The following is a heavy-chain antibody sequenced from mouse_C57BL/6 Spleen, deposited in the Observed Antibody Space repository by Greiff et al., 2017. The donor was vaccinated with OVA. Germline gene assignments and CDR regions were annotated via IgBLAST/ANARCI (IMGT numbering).Heavy chain of an antibody. Sequence: QVQLQQPGAELVRPGSSVKLSCKASGYTFTSYWMHWVKQRPIQGLEWIGNIDPSDSETHYNQKFKDKATLTVDKSSSTAYMQLSSLTSEDSAVYYGARSGDYGNSYYFDYWGQGTTLTVSS. CDR3: ARSGDYGNSYYFDY. CDR2: IDPSDSET. CDR1: GYTFTSYW. D-gene: IGHD2-1*01. V-gene: IGHV1-52*01. J-gene: IGHJ2*01.